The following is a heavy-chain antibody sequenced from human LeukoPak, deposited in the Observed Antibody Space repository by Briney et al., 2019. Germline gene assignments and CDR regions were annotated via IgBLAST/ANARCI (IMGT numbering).Heavy chain of an antibody. J-gene: IGHJ6*04. V-gene: IGHV4-59*01. CDR2: VSYRGST. CDR1: GGSISSYS. D-gene: IGHD6-13*01. Sequence: SETLSLTCTVSGGSISSYSWNWIRQSPGKGLEWVGYVSYRGSTNYNPSLKSRVTISVDTSKNQFSLELSSVTAADTAVYYCARDMTRAVPIPGTYYYAYAMDVWGKGTTVTVSS. CDR3: ARDMTRAVPIPGTYYYAYAMDV.